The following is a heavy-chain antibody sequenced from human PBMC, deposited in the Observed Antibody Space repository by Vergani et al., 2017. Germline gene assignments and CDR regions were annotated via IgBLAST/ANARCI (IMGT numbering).Heavy chain of an antibody. Sequence: QVQLVQSGAEVKKPGASVKVSCKASGYTFTGYYMHWVRQAPGQGLEWMGWINPNSGGTNYAQKFQGRVTMTRDTSISTAYMELSRLRSEDTAVYYCARAGTEPEVGGWFDPWGQGTLVTVSS. CDR1: GYTFTGYY. CDR3: ARAGTEPEVGGWFDP. J-gene: IGHJ5*02. CDR2: INPNSGGT. D-gene: IGHD1-26*01. V-gene: IGHV1-2*02.